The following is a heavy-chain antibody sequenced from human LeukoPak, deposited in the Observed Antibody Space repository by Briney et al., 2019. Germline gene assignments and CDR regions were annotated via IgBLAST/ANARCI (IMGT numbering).Heavy chain of an antibody. V-gene: IGHV4-4*07. J-gene: IGHJ3*01. CDR2: IHASGTT. CDR3: ARGLQAYSNAFDV. D-gene: IGHD5-24*01. Sequence: SETLSLTCTLSGGSISTYSWTWIRQPAGKGLEWIGRIHASGTTNYNPSLKSRVTISVDKSNNQFSLKLTSVTAADTAVYYCARGLQAYSNAFDVWGQGTMVTVSS. CDR1: GGSISTYS.